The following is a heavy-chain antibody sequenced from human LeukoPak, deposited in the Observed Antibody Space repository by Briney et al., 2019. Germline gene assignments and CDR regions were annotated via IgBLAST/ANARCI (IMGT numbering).Heavy chain of an antibody. Sequence: PGGSLRLSCAASGFTFTSYGFNWVRQAPGQGLEWMRWISAYNGDTNSAQRLQGRVTMTTDTSTTTAYMELRSLRSDDTAVYYCARVAEQHLQYYFDYWGQGTLVTVSS. V-gene: IGHV1-18*01. CDR1: GFTFTSYG. D-gene: IGHD6-13*01. CDR3: ARVAEQHLQYYFDY. J-gene: IGHJ4*02. CDR2: ISAYNGDT.